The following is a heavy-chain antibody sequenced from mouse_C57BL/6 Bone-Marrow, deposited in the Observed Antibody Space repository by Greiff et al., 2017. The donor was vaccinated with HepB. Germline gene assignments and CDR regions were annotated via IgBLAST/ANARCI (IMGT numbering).Heavy chain of an antibody. J-gene: IGHJ2*01. CDR3: ARVFYYGSSFDY. D-gene: IGHD1-1*01. Sequence: QVQLQQPGAELVKPGASVKMSCKASGYTFTSYWITWVKQRPGQGLEWIGDIYPGSGSTNYNEKFKSKATLTVDTSSSTAYMQLSSLTSEDSAVYYCARVFYYGSSFDYWGQGTTLTVSS. CDR1: GYTFTSYW. V-gene: IGHV1-55*01. CDR2: IYPGSGST.